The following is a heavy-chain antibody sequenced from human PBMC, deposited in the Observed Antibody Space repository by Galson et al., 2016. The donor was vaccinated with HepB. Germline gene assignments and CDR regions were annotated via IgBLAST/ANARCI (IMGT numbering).Heavy chain of an antibody. Sequence: SLRLSCAASGFIFSGYSMNWVRQAPGKGLEWVSSISVSTTYIYYADSVKGRFTISRDNAKNSLYLQMNSLRAEDTAVYYCARDSIIVGATQDIDYWGQGTLVTVSS. D-gene: IGHD1-26*01. CDR3: ARDSIIVGATQDIDY. V-gene: IGHV3-21*01. J-gene: IGHJ4*02. CDR1: GFIFSGYS. CDR2: ISVSTTYI.